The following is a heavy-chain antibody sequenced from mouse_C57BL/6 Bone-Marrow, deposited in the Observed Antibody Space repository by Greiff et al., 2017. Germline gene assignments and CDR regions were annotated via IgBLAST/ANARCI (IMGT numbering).Heavy chain of an antibody. Sequence: EVKLMESGGDLVKPGGSLKLSCAASGFTFSSYGMSWVRQTPDKRLEWVATISSGGSYTYYPDSVKGRFPISGDNAKNNLYLQMSSLKSEDTAMYYCARLYYGSSYGYWGQGTTLTVSS. CDR3: ARLYYGSSYGY. D-gene: IGHD1-1*01. J-gene: IGHJ2*01. CDR1: GFTFSSYG. CDR2: ISSGGSYT. V-gene: IGHV5-6*01.